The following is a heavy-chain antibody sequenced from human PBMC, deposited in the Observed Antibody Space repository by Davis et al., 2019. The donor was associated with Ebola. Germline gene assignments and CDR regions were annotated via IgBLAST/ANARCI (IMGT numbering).Heavy chain of an antibody. D-gene: IGHD3-16*01. Sequence: PGGSLRLSCVGSGFTFDDYGMHWVRQAPGKGLEWVSLISWDGGSSHYADSVRGRFIISRDNSKNALYLQMNSLRPEDTALYYCAKGGDPENYSYMEAWGKGTTVTVAS. CDR1: GFTFDDYG. CDR2: ISWDGGSS. V-gene: IGHV3-43D*03. CDR3: AKGGDPENYSYMEA. J-gene: IGHJ6*03.